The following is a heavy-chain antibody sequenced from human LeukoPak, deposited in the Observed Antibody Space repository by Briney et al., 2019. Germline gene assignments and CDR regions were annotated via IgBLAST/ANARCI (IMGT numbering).Heavy chain of an antibody. CDR1: GGSMSPYH. Sequence: SETLSLTCTVSGGSMSPYHWGWIRQPPGKGLEWTGYIYYSGSTNYNPSLNSRVTISVDTSKNQFSLRLSSVTAADTAIYYRARAVSGRFDYWGQGTLVTVSS. J-gene: IGHJ4*02. V-gene: IGHV4-59*08. CDR3: ARAVSGRFDY. CDR2: IYYSGST. D-gene: IGHD6-19*01.